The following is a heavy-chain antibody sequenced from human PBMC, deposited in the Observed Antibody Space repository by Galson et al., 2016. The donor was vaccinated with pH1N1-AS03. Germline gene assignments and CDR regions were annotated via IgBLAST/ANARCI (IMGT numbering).Heavy chain of an antibody. J-gene: IGHJ6*02. CDR3: AQRIGVPRSYYCYGLDV. D-gene: IGHD2-8*01. V-gene: IGHV2-5*02. Sequence: PALVKPPQTLTLTCSFSGSSLGRSGVGVGWIRQAPGKALEWLTLTYGDDNAGDDNSHYSPSLRSRLTVTKDNSKNQVALTMTNLDPFDTATHYCAQRIGVPRSYYCYGLDVWGQGTTVTVSS. CDR1: GSSLGRSGVG. CDR2: TYGDDNAGDDNS.